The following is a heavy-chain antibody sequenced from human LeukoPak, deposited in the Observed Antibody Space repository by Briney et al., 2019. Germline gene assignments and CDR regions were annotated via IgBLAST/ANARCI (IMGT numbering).Heavy chain of an antibody. Sequence: GASVKVSCKASGYTFTSYYMHWVRQAPGQGLEWMGIINPSGGSTSYAQKFQGRVTMTRDTSTSTVYMELSSLRSEDTAVYYCAKEGYQLLRTKGMDVWGQGTTVTVSS. CDR3: AKEGYQLLRTKGMDV. V-gene: IGHV1-46*01. J-gene: IGHJ6*02. CDR1: GYTFTSYY. D-gene: IGHD2-2*01. CDR2: INPSGGST.